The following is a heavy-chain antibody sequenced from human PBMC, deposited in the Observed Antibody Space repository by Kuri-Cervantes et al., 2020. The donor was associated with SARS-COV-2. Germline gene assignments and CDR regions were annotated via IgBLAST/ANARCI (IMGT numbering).Heavy chain of an antibody. J-gene: IGHJ4*02. CDR1: GFTFSSYE. D-gene: IGHD2-15*01. CDR3: ARSVVVVAAPYDY. Sequence: GGSLRLSCAASGFTFSSYEMNWVRQAPGKGLEWVSYISSSGSTIYYADSVKGRFTISRDNAKNSLYLQMNSLRSEDTAVYYCARSVVVVAAPYDYWGQGTLVTVSS. V-gene: IGHV3-48*03. CDR2: ISSSGSTI.